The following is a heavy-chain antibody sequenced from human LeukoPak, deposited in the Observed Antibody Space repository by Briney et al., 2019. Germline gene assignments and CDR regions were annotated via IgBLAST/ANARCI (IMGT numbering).Heavy chain of an antibody. J-gene: IGHJ5*02. CDR1: GGSISSSSYY. CDR2: IYYSGST. CDR3: ARQITMVRGVTVTDWFDP. D-gene: IGHD3-10*01. V-gene: IGHV4-39*01. Sequence: SETVSLTCTVSGGSISSSSYYWGWIRQPPGKGLEWIGSIYYSGSTYYNPSLKSRVAISVDTSKNQFSLKLSSVTAADTAVYYCARQITMVRGVTVTDWFDPWGQGTLVTVSS.